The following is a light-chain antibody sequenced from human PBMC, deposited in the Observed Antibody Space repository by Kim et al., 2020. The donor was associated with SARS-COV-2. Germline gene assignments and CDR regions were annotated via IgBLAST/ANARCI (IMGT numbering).Light chain of an antibody. CDR1: QSVSSSY. V-gene: IGKV3-20*01. Sequence: LSPGERATLSCRASQSVSSSYLAWYQQKPGQAPRLLSYGASSRATGIPDRFSGSGSGTDFTLTISRLEPEDFAVYYCQQYGSSPRTFGQGTKLEIK. CDR2: GAS. J-gene: IGKJ2*01. CDR3: QQYGSSPRT.